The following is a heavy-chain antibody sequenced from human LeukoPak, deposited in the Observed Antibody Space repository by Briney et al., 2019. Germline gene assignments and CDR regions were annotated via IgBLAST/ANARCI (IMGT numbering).Heavy chain of an antibody. Sequence: GGSLRLSCAASGFTFSSYAMSWVRQAPGKGLEWVSAISGSGGSTYYADSVKGRLTISRDNSKNTLYLQMNSLRAEDTAVYYCAKASMVRGVISLWDYWGQGTLVTVSS. D-gene: IGHD3-10*01. CDR2: ISGSGGST. V-gene: IGHV3-23*01. CDR1: GFTFSSYA. CDR3: AKASMVRGVISLWDY. J-gene: IGHJ4*02.